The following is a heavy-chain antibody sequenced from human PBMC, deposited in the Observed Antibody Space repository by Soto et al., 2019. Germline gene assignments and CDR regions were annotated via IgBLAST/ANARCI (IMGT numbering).Heavy chain of an antibody. V-gene: IGHV1-24*01. CDR2: FDPEDGET. D-gene: IGHD1-1*01. J-gene: IGHJ3*02. CDR1: GYTLTELS. Sequence: SVKVSCKVSGYTLTELSMHWVRQAPGKGLEWMGGFDPEDGETIYAQKFQGRVTMTEDTSTDTAYMELSSLRSEDTAVYYCATDTQQLHAFDIWGQGTMVTVSS. CDR3: ATDTQQLHAFDI.